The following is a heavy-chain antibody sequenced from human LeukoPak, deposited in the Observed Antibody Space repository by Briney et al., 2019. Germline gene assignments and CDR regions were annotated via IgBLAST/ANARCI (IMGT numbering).Heavy chain of an antibody. CDR2: ISAYNGNT. V-gene: IGHV1-18*01. CDR3: ARVRSQYGGDYFDY. D-gene: IGHD4-23*01. Sequence: SVKVSXXASXYTXXSYGISWXRQAPGQGLEWMGWISAYNGNTNYAQKLQGRVTMTTDTSTSTAYMELRSLRSDDTAVYYCARVRSQYGGDYFDYWGQGTLVTVSS. J-gene: IGHJ4*02. CDR1: XYTXXSYG.